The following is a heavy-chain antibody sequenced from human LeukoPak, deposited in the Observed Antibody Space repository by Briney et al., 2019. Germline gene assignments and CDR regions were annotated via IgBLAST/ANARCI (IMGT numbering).Heavy chain of an antibody. Sequence: GGSLRLSCAVSGFTFSSYTINWVRQAPGKGLEWVSSISSGSSYIYYADSVKGRFTISRDNAKNSLYLQMDSLRAEDTAIYYCTTDHVGATVEFDSWGQGILVTVSS. J-gene: IGHJ4*02. CDR2: ISSGSSYI. V-gene: IGHV3-21*01. CDR1: GFTFSSYT. D-gene: IGHD1-26*01. CDR3: TTDHVGATVEFDS.